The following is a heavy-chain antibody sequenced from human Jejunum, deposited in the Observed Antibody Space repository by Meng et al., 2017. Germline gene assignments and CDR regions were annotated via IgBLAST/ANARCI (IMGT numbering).Heavy chain of an antibody. Sequence: QVQLRASGPGLGKPAGTLSLTGAVSGGSITSTKWWSWVRQTPGKGLEWIGEVFHSGTPNYNPSLMSRLTMSVDKSKNQFSLNLTSVTAADTAVYYCASRPVGIRTYYFDCWGQGTLVTVSS. CDR1: GGSITSTKW. V-gene: IGHV4-4*02. D-gene: IGHD2-21*01. CDR3: ASRPVGIRTYYFDC. CDR2: VFHSGTP. J-gene: IGHJ4*02.